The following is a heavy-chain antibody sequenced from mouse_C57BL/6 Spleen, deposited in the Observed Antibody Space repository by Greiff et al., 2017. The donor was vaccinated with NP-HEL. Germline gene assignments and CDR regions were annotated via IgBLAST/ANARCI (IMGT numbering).Heavy chain of an antibody. CDR1: GFSLTSYG. D-gene: IGHD1-1*01. Sequence: VQLQQSGPGLVQPSQSLSITCTVSGFSLTSYGVHWVRQSPGKGLEWLGVIWRGGSTDYNAAFMSRLSITKDNSKSQVFFKMNSLQADDTAIYYCAKERGGTVGYYFDYWGQGTTLTVSS. J-gene: IGHJ2*01. V-gene: IGHV2-5*01. CDR2: IWRGGST. CDR3: AKERGGTVGYYFDY.